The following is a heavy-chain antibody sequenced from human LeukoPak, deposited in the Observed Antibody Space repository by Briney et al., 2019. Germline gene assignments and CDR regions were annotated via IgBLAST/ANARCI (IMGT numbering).Heavy chain of an antibody. CDR2: MNPNSGNT. J-gene: IGHJ4*02. V-gene: IGHV1-8*02. CDR3: ASGIAAVSDY. D-gene: IGHD6-13*01. Sequence: ASVKVSCKASGYTFTGYYMHWVRQAPGQGLEWMGWMNPNSGNTGYAQKFQGRVTMTRNASISTAYMELSSLRSEDTAVYYCASGIAAVSDYWGQGTLVTVSS. CDR1: GYTFTGYY.